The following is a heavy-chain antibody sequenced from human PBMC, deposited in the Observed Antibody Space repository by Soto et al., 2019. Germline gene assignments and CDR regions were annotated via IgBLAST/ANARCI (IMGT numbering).Heavy chain of an antibody. CDR1: GLTFSTYA. CDR3: AKGANNFDS. CDR2: ISGSGGTX. Sequence: GGPLRLSCAAPGLTFSTYAMSWVRQAPGKVLEWVSTISGSGGTXXXXXXVXXXXXVXRDXXNNXXXLXXXXXXXXXTALYYCAKGANNFDSWGPGLLVTVSS. J-gene: IGHJ4*02. D-gene: IGHD2-8*01. V-gene: IGHV3-23*01.